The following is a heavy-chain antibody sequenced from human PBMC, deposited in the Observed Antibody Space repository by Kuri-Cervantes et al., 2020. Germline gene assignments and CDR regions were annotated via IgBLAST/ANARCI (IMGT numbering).Heavy chain of an antibody. CDR2: IWYDGSNK. CDR1: GFTFNSYA. V-gene: IGHV3-30*01. J-gene: IGHJ6*02. D-gene: IGHD2-15*01. CDR3: ARDKVVVVVAATYYYYYGMDV. Sequence: GGSLRLSCAASGFTFNSYAMHWVRQAPGKGLEWVAVIWYDGSNKYYADSVKGRFTISRDNSKNTLYLQMNSLRAEDTAVYYCARDKVVVVVAATYYYYYGMDVWGQGTTVTVSS.